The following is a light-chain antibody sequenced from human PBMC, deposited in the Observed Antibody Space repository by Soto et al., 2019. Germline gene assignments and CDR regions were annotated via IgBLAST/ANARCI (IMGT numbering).Light chain of an antibody. Sequence: QSAMTQPRSVSGSPGQSVTISCTGGSSDVGGYNYVSWYQQHPGKAPKLMIYDVSKRPSGVPDRFSGSKSGNTASLTISGLQAEAQADYYCCSYAGSYTVFGGGTKLTVL. V-gene: IGLV2-11*01. CDR3: CSYAGSYTV. CDR1: SSDVGGYNY. CDR2: DVS. J-gene: IGLJ3*02.